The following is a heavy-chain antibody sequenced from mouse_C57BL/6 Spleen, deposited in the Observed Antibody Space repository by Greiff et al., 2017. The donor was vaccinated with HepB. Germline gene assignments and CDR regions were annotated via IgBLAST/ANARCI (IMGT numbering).Heavy chain of an antibody. CDR1: GFTFSDYG. V-gene: IGHV5-17*01. CDR2: ISSGSSTI. D-gene: IGHD2-4*01. Sequence: EVKVEESGGGLVKPGGSLKLSCAASGFTFSDYGMHWVRQAPEKGLEWVAYISSGSSTIYYADTVKGRFTISRDNAKNPLFLQMTSLWSEDTAMYYCARPVYYDYDRAMDYWGQGTSVTVSS. CDR3: ARPVYYDYDRAMDY. J-gene: IGHJ4*01.